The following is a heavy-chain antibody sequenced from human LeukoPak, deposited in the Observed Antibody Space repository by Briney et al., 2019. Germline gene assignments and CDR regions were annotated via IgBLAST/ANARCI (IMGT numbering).Heavy chain of an antibody. CDR2: INPSGGST. CDR1: GYTFTSYY. Sequence: ASVKVSCKASGYTFTSYYMHWVRQAPGPGLAWMGIINPSGGSTGYAQQFQGRLTMTRDTSTSTVYMELSSLRSEDTAVYYCARDSGEPLIRAFDIWGQGTMVTVSS. CDR3: ARDSGEPLIRAFDI. J-gene: IGHJ3*02. D-gene: IGHD1-14*01. V-gene: IGHV1-46*01.